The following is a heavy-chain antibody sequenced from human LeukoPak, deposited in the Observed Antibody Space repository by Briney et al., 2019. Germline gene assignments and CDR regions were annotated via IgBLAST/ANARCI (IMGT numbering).Heavy chain of an antibody. J-gene: IGHJ4*02. CDR2: MNPNSGNT. Sequence: ASVKVSCKASGYTFTSYDINWVRQATGQGLERMGWMNPNSGNTGYAQKFQGRVTMTRNTSISTAYMELSSLRSEDTAVYYCARAVQCSGGSCYSGLIADFGTHHPADYWGQGTLVTVSS. CDR3: ARAVQCSGGSCYSGLIADFGTHHPADY. D-gene: IGHD2-15*01. V-gene: IGHV1-8*01. CDR1: GYTFTSYD.